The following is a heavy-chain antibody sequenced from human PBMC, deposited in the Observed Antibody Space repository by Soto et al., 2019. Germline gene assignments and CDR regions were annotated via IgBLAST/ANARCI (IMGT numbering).Heavy chain of an antibody. J-gene: IGHJ4*02. V-gene: IGHV4-30-4*01. Sequence: PSETLSLTCTVSGGSISSGDYYWSWIRQPPGKGLEWIGYIYYSGSTYYNPSLKSRVTISVDTSKNQFSLKLSSVTAADTAVYYCARARITMVRGLRAFDYWGQGTLVTVSS. D-gene: IGHD3-10*01. CDR1: GGSISSGDYY. CDR2: IYYSGST. CDR3: ARARITMVRGLRAFDY.